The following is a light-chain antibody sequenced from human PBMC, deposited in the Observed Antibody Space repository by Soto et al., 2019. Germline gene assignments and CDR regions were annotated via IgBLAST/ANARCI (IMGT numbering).Light chain of an antibody. J-gene: IGLJ1*01. Sequence: QSALTQPVSVSGSLGQSITISCIGTSSNIGSYNLVSWYQHQPGKAPKIMIFEGSKRPSGVSNRFSGSRSGNTASLTISGLQAEDEADYYCCSFAGTGTQYVFGTGTKLTVL. CDR3: CSFAGTGTQYV. CDR2: EGS. CDR1: SSNIGSYNL. V-gene: IGLV2-23*01.